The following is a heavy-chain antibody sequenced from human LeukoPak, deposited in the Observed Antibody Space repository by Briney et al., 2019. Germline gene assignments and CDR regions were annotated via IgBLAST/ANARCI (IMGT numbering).Heavy chain of an antibody. CDR3: ARDSCGFSYGPNTDY. J-gene: IGHJ4*02. Sequence: GSLRLSCAASGFTLSSYWMSWVRQAPGKGLEWVASIKHDGTETYFVDSVKGRFTISRDTAKNSLYLQMNSLRVEDTAVYFCARDSCGFSYGPNTDYWGQGTLVTVSS. CDR1: GFTLSSYW. CDR2: IKHDGTET. V-gene: IGHV3-7*01. D-gene: IGHD5-18*01.